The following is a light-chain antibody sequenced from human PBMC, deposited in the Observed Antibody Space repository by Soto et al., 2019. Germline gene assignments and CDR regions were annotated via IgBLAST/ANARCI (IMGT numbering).Light chain of an antibody. J-gene: IGLJ1*01. CDR3: TSYAGGNNV. Sequence: QSVLTQPPSASGSPGQSVTISCTGTSSDVGGYNYVSWYQQNPGKVPKLTIYEVNKRPSGVPDRFSGSKSGNTASLTVSGLQAEDEADYYCTSYAGGNNVFGTGTKLTVL. CDR1: SSDVGGYNY. CDR2: EVN. V-gene: IGLV2-8*01.